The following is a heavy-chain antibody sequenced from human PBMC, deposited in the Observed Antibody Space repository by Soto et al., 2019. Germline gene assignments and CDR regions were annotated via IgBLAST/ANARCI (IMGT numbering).Heavy chain of an antibody. Sequence: PGGSLRLSCAASGFTFGSYWMSWVRQAPGKGLEWVANIKQDGSEKYYVDSVKGRFTISRDNAKNTLYLQMNSLRAEDTAVYYYAKGMEDYDFWSGPFYYYGMDVWGQGTTVTVSS. CDR3: AKGMEDYDFWSGPFYYYGMDV. CDR1: GFTFGSYW. V-gene: IGHV3-7*05. D-gene: IGHD3-3*01. J-gene: IGHJ6*02. CDR2: IKQDGSEK.